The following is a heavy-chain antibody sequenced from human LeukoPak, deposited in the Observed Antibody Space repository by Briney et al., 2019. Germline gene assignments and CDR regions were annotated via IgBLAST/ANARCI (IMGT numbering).Heavy chain of an antibody. V-gene: IGHV1-2*02. CDR1: GYTFTGYY. CDR3: ARGRLVRAAAGRFDY. D-gene: IGHD6-13*01. CDR2: INPNSGGT. J-gene: IGHJ4*02. Sequence: ASVKVSCKASGYTFTGYYMHWVRQAPGQGLEWMGWINPNSGGTNYAQKFQGRVTMTRDTSISTAYMELSRLRSDDTAVYYCARGRLVRAAAGRFDYWAQGTLVTVSS.